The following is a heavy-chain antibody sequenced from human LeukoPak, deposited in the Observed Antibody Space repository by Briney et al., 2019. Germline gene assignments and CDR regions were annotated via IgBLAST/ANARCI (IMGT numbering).Heavy chain of an antibody. V-gene: IGHV4-59*08. D-gene: IGHD2-15*01. CDR2: IYYSGST. J-gene: IGHJ3*02. CDR3: ARYCSGGSCAPDAFDI. CDR1: GGSISSYY. Sequence: SETLSLTCTVSGGSISSYYWSWIRQPPGKGLEWIGYIYYSGSTNYNPSLKSRVTISVDTSKNQFSLKLSSVTAADTAVYYCARYCSGGSCAPDAFDIWGQGTMVTVPS.